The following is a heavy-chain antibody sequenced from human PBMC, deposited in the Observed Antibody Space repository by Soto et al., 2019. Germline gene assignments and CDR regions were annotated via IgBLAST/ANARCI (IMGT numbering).Heavy chain of an antibody. CDR2: INAGNGNT. CDR3: ARDPLWFGELFSFDY. V-gene: IGHV1-3*01. J-gene: IGHJ4*02. CDR1: GYTFTSYA. Sequence: QVQLVQSGAEVKKPGASVKVSCKASGYTFTSYAMHWVRQAPGQRLEWMGWINAGNGNTKYSQKFQGRVTITRDTSASTAYTELSSLRSEDTAVYYCARDPLWFGELFSFDYWGQGTLVTVSS. D-gene: IGHD3-10*01.